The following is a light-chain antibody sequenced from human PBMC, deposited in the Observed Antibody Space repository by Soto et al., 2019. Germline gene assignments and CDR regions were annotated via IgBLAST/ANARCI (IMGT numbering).Light chain of an antibody. V-gene: IGLV2-14*03. Sequence: QSVLTQPASVSGSLGQSITISCTGTSSDVGGYNYVSWFQQYPGKAPKLMIYDVSNRPSGVSNRFSGYKSGNTASLTISGLQAEDEADYYCSAYAGSYSVFGGGTQLTVL. CDR1: SSDVGGYNY. CDR2: DVS. J-gene: IGLJ2*01. CDR3: SAYAGSYSV.